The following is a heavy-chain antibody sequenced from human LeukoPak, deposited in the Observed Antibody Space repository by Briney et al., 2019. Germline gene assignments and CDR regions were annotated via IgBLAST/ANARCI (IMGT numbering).Heavy chain of an antibody. Sequence: SQTLSLTCAISGDGVSSNSAAWNWIRQSPSRGLEWQGRTYYRSKWYNDYAVSVKSRITINPDTSKNQFSLQLNSVTPEDTAVYYCARDPTSSGWYPPYFDYWGQGTLVTVSS. V-gene: IGHV6-1*01. D-gene: IGHD6-19*01. CDR3: ARDPTSSGWYPPYFDY. CDR2: TYYRSKWYN. J-gene: IGHJ4*02. CDR1: GDGVSSNSAA.